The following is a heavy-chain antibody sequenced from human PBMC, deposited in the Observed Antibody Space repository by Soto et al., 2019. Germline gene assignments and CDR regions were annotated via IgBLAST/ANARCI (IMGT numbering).Heavy chain of an antibody. D-gene: IGHD2-15*01. J-gene: IGHJ4*02. CDR1: ELTFGSYA. Sequence: PVGSLRLSCGASELTFGSYAVSWVRQAPGKGLEWVSAISGSGGSTYYADSVKGRFTISRDNSKNTLYLQMNSLRAEDTAVYYCAKGVVVVAARTAVDYWGQGTLVTVSS. CDR2: ISGSGGST. V-gene: IGHV3-23*01. CDR3: AKGVVVVAARTAVDY.